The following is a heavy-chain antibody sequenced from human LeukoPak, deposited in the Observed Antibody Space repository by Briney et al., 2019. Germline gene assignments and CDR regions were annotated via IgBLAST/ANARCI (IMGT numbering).Heavy chain of an antibody. CDR1: GYTFTGYY. CDR2: INPNSGGT. D-gene: IGHD6-6*01. CDR3: ARDRGAARRTAGYYFDY. Sequence: GASVKVSCKASGYTFTGYYMHWVRQAPGRGLEWMGWINPNSGGTNYAQKFQGRVTMTRDTSISTAYMELSRLRSDDTAVYYCARDRGAARRTAGYYFDYWGQGTLVTVSS. V-gene: IGHV1-2*02. J-gene: IGHJ4*02.